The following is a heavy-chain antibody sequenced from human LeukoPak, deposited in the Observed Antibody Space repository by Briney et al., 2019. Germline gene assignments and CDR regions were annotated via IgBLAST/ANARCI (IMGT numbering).Heavy chain of an antibody. CDR2: INPSGRI. D-gene: IGHD2-15*01. Sequence: SETLSLTCAVYGGSFSGYYWTRIRQAPGKGLEWIGEINPSGRISYNPSLKSRLTISVDASKNQFSLNLRSLTAADTAVYYCARHMSTGSYFYYYYYGMDVWGQGTTVTVSS. CDR1: GGSFSGYY. J-gene: IGHJ6*02. CDR3: ARHMSTGSYFYYYYYGMDV. V-gene: IGHV4-34*01.